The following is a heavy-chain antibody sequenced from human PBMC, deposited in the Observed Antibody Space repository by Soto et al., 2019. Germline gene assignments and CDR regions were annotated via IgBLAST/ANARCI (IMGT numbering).Heavy chain of an antibody. D-gene: IGHD3-3*01. Sequence: SETLSLTCTVSGGSISSGGYYWSWIRQHPGKGLEWIGYIYYSGSTYYNPSLKSRVTISVDTSKNQFSLKLSSVTAADTAVYYCAREWDEIFGVVIKSYGMDVWGQGTTVTVSS. CDR3: AREWDEIFGVVIKSYGMDV. CDR1: GGSISSGGYY. CDR2: IYYSGST. J-gene: IGHJ6*02. V-gene: IGHV4-31*03.